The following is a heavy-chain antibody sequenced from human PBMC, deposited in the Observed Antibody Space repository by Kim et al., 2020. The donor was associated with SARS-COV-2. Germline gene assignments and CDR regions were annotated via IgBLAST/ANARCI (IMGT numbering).Heavy chain of an antibody. CDR1: GFTLSTSA. V-gene: IGHV3-23*01. D-gene: IGHD2-2*01. CDR3: ANNQAQYQY. CDR2: IRVGAYTP. Sequence: GGSLRLSCAASGFTLSTSAMSWVRQAPGKGLEWVASIRVGAYTPNYADSVRGRFTISRDNSKNTLYLEMSSLRVEDTAVYYCANNQAQYQYWGRGTLVTVSS. J-gene: IGHJ2*01.